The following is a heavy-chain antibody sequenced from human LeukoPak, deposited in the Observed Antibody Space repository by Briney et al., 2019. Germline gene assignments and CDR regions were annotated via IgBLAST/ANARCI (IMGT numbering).Heavy chain of an antibody. Sequence: GGSLRLSCAASGFTVSSNYMSWVRQAPGKGLEWVSVIYSGGSTYYADSVKGRFTISRDNSKNTLYLQMNSLRAEDTAVYYCARDSESSTPNDYWGQGTVVTVSS. CDR1: GFTVSSNY. J-gene: IGHJ4*02. CDR2: IYSGGST. CDR3: ARDSESSTPNDY. V-gene: IGHV3-66*01. D-gene: IGHD2-2*01.